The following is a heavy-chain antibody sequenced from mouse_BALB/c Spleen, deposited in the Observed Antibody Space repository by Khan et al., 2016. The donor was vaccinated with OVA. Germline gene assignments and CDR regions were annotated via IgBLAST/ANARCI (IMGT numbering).Heavy chain of an antibody. Sequence: EVQLVESGGDLVKPGGSLKLSCAASGFTFSSYSMSWVRQTPDKRLEWVASISSGGDYTYYPDSVKGRFTISRDNAKNTLYLQMSDLKSEDTAMYYCARQLTGSFAYWGQGNLVTGSA. J-gene: IGHJ3*01. CDR3: ARQLTGSFAY. V-gene: IGHV5-6*01. CDR1: GFTFSSYS. D-gene: IGHD4-1*01. CDR2: ISSGGDYT.